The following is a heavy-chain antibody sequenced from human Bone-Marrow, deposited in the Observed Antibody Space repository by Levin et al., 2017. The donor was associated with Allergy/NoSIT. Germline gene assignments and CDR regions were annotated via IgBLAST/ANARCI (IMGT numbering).Heavy chain of an antibody. J-gene: IGHJ5*02. V-gene: IGHV1-69*13. CDR3: ARDLNYDFWSGYPKPNWFDP. Sequence: SVKVSCKASGGTFSSYAISWVRQAPGQGLEWMGGIIPIFGTANYAQKFQGRVTITADESTSTAYMELSSLRSEDTAVYYCARDLNYDFWSGYPKPNWFDPWGQGTLVTVSS. CDR2: IIPIFGTA. D-gene: IGHD3-3*01. CDR1: GGTFSSYA.